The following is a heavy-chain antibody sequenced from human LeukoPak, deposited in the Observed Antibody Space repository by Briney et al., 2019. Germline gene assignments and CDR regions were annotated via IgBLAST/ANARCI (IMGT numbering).Heavy chain of an antibody. CDR3: ARGSYYDFWSGYYNYYHYMDV. J-gene: IGHJ6*03. V-gene: IGHV3-7*01. CDR1: GFTFSSYW. CDR2: IKQDGSEK. Sequence: VQPGGSLRLSCAASGFTFSSYWMSWVRQAPGKGLEWVANIKQDGSEKYYVDSVKGRFTISRDNAKNSLYLQMNSLRAEDTAVYYCARGSYYDFWSGYYNYYHYMDVWGKGTTVTVSS. D-gene: IGHD3-3*01.